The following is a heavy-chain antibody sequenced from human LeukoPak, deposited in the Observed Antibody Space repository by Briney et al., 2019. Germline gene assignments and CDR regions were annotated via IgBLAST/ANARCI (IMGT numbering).Heavy chain of an antibody. CDR3: ARPSYGSKSPLDY. Sequence: SGPTLVNPTQTLTLTCTFSGFSLSTSGMSVSWIRRPPVKALEWLALFEWDDEKYYSTSLKTRLTISKATSKNQVVITMTNMDPMDTATYYCARPSYGSKSPLDYWGQGTLVTVSS. CDR1: GFSLSTSGMS. V-gene: IGHV2-70*01. D-gene: IGHD3-10*01. CDR2: FEWDDEK. J-gene: IGHJ4*02.